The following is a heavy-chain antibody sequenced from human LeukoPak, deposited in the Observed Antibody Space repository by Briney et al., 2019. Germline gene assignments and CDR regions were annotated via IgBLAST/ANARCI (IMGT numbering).Heavy chain of an antibody. D-gene: IGHD6-6*01. CDR2: ISWNSDSI. CDR3: AKGFGYSSSVNYFDY. Sequence: GGSLRLSCAASGFTFDDYAMHWVRQAPGKGLEWVSGISWNSDSICYADSVKGRFTISRDNAKNSLYLQMNSLRDEDTALYHCAKGFGYSSSVNYFDYWGQGTLVTVSS. J-gene: IGHJ4*02. CDR1: GFTFDDYA. V-gene: IGHV3-9*01.